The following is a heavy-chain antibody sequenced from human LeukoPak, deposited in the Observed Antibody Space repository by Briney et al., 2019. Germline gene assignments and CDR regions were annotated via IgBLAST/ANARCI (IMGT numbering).Heavy chain of an antibody. CDR3: ARVVATILPD. Sequence: SVKVSCKASGGTFSTYAISWVREAPGQGLEWMGGIIPIFGTANYAQKFQGRVTITADESTSTAYMELSSLRSEDTAVYYCARVVATILPDWGQGTLVTVSS. V-gene: IGHV1-69*13. CDR2: IIPIFGTA. CDR1: GGTFSTYA. J-gene: IGHJ4*02. D-gene: IGHD5-24*01.